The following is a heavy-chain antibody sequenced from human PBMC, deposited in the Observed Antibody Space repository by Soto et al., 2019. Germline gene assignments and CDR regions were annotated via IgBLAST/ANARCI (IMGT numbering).Heavy chain of an antibody. J-gene: IGHJ6*02. Sequence: GGSLRLSCAASGFTFSSYGMHWVRQAPGKGLEWVAVIWYDGSNKYYADSVKGRFTISRDNSKNTLYLQMNSLRAEDTAVYYCARDTIYSNYIKYGMDVWGQGTTVTVSS. CDR2: IWYDGSNK. V-gene: IGHV3-33*01. D-gene: IGHD4-4*01. CDR3: ARDTIYSNYIKYGMDV. CDR1: GFTFSSYG.